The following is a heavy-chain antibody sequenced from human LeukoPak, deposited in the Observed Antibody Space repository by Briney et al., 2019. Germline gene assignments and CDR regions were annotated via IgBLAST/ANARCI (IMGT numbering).Heavy chain of an antibody. CDR1: GFTFSSYS. Sequence: GGSLRLSCAASGFTFSSYSMNWVRQAPGKGLEWISYISSSSTIYYADSVKGRFTISRDNAKNSLYLQMNSLRAEDTAVYYCARDEAVPDAFDIWGQGTMVTVSS. CDR3: ARDEAVPDAFDI. V-gene: IGHV3-48*01. CDR2: ISSSSTI. J-gene: IGHJ3*02.